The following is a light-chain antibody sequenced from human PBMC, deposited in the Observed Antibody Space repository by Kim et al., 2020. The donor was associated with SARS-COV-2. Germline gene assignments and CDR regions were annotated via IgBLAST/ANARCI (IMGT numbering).Light chain of an antibody. J-gene: IGLJ2*01. V-gene: IGLV2-14*03. CDR2: DVT. CDR3: SSYISTRISVV. Sequence: QSVTISCTGTSCDVGDYNYVAWYQQHPGKAPKLLIYDVTYRPSGVSNRFSGSKSGNTASLAISGLQAEDEADYYCSSYISTRISVVFGGGTQLTVL. CDR1: SCDVGDYNY.